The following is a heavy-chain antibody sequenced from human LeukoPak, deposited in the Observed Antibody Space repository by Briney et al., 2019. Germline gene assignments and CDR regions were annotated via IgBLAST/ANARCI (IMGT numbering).Heavy chain of an antibody. J-gene: IGHJ6*03. CDR3: AGKGTGSSRYQNMDV. CDR1: GFTFSSYS. CDR2: ISIDGGRT. Sequence: GGSLRLSCAASGFTFSSYSMNWVRQAPGKGPEWVSTISIDGGRTYYADSVKGRFTVSRDTSKNTLYLQMNSLRAEDTAVYYCAGKGTGSSRYQNMDVWGKGTTVTVSS. V-gene: IGHV3-23*01. D-gene: IGHD6-25*01.